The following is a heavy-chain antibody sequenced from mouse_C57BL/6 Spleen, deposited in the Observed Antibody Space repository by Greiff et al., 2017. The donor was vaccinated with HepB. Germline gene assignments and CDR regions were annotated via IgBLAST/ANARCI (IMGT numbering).Heavy chain of an antibody. J-gene: IGHJ4*01. D-gene: IGHD6-1*01. V-gene: IGHV1-80*01. CDR2: IYPGDGDT. Sequence: QVQLQQSGAELVKPGASVKISCKTSGYAFSSDWMNWVKRRPGKGLEWIGQIYPGDGDTNYNGKFKGKATLTADKSSSTAYMQLSSLTSEDSAVYFCARGVPHYAMDHWSQGTSATVSS. CDR3: ARGVPHYAMDH. CDR1: GYAFSSDW.